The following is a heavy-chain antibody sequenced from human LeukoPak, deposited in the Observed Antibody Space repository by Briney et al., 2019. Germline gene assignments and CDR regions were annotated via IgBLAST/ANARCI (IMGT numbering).Heavy chain of an antibody. V-gene: IGHV3-30*03. CDR1: GFTFSSYG. CDR3: AMKTTAYYYYGMDV. Sequence: GGSLRLSCAASGFTFSSYGMHWVRQAPGKGLEWVAVISYDGSNKYYADSVKGRFTISRDNSKNTLYLQMNSLRAEDTAVYYCAMKTTAYYYYGMDVWGQGTTVTVSS. D-gene: IGHD4-11*01. J-gene: IGHJ6*02. CDR2: ISYDGSNK.